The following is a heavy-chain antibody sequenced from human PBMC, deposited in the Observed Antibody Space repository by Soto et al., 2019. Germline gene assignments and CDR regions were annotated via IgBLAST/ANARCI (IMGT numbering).Heavy chain of an antibody. CDR1: GFTFSSYS. CDR3: ARDLKMQWLVGDVDY. CDR2: ISSSSSTI. J-gene: IGHJ4*02. Sequence: GGSLSLSCAASGFTFSSYSMNWVRQAPGKGLEWVSYISSSSSTIYYADSVKGRFTISRDNAKNSLYLQMNSLRAEDTAVYYCARDLKMQWLVGDVDYWGQGTLVTVSS. D-gene: IGHD6-19*01. V-gene: IGHV3-48*04.